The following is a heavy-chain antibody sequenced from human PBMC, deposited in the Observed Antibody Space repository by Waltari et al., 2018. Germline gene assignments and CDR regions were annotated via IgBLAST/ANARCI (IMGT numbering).Heavy chain of an antibody. V-gene: IGHV3-7*01. CDR3: VRDDDGGMGAV. CDR1: GFTFSRFW. J-gene: IGHJ6*02. CDR2: IYQDGTGT. D-gene: IGHD3-16*01. Sequence: EVQLVESGGGLVQPGGSLRLSCAASGFTFSRFWMSWVRQAPGKGREGGANIYQDGTGTNYVDPVKGRFTTSRDNARNSLYLQMNSLRVDDTAVYYCVRDDDGGMGAVWGQGTTVTVSS.